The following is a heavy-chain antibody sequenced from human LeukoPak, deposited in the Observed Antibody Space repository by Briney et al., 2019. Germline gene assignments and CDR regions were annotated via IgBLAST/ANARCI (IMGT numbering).Heavy chain of an antibody. Sequence: PGGSLRLSCAASGFTFSSYAMSWVRQAPGKGLEWVSAISGSGGSTYYADSVKGRFTISRDNSENTLYLQMNSLRAEDTAVYYCAKAKDFLGSFDYWGQGTLVTVSS. CDR2: ISGSGGST. CDR1: GFTFSSYA. J-gene: IGHJ4*02. CDR3: AKAKDFLGSFDY. V-gene: IGHV3-23*01. D-gene: IGHD3-3*01.